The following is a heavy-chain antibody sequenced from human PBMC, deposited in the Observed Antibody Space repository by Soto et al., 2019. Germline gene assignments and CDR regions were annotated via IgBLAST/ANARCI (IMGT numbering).Heavy chain of an antibody. Sequence: ESGGGVVQPGRSLRLSCAASGFTFSSYAMHWVRQAPGKGLEWVAVISYDGSNKYYADSVKGRFTISRDNSKNTLYLQMNSLRAEDTAVYYCARGGITMIVVVIRWGQGTLVTVSS. CDR3: ARGGITMIVVVIR. CDR1: GFTFSSYA. V-gene: IGHV3-30-3*01. D-gene: IGHD3-22*01. J-gene: IGHJ4*02. CDR2: ISYDGSNK.